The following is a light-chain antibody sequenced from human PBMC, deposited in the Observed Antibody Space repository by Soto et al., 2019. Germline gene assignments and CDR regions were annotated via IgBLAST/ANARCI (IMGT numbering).Light chain of an antibody. V-gene: IGLV2-14*02. J-gene: IGLJ1*01. CDR1: SSDVGSYGL. Sequence: QSVLTQPASVSGSPGQSITISCTGTSSDVGSYGLVSWYQQHPGKAPQLIIYEXTXRPSGVSPRSSGSRSGNTASLTLSGLQAEDEADYYCSSYTTSSGVFGTGTKVTGL. CDR3: SSYTTSSGV. CDR2: EXT.